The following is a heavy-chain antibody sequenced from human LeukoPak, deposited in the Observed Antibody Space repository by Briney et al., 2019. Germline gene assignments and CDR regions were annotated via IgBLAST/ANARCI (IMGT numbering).Heavy chain of an antibody. CDR3: AKGYNYAYEY. CDR1: GFTVSSSY. V-gene: IGHV3-53*01. CDR2: IYSGGST. J-gene: IGHJ4*02. Sequence: GGSLRLSCAASGFTVSSSYMSWVRQAPGKWLEWVSLIYSGGSTYYAASVKGRFTISRDNSKNTLYLQMNSLRPEDTAVYYCAKGYNYAYEYWGQGTLVTVSS. D-gene: IGHD5-18*01.